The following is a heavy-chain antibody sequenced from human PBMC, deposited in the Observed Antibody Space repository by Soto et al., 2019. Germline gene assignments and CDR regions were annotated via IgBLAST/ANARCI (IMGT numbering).Heavy chain of an antibody. V-gene: IGHV1-69*01. CDR1: GGTFSSYA. CDR3: ASSRITVFGVPPMATYNDDAVDV. J-gene: IGHJ6*02. CDR2: IIPVFGTA. Sequence: QVQLVQSGAEVKKPGSSVKVSCKASGGTFSSYAISWVRQAPGQGLEWMGGIIPVFGTANYAQKFQSRVAVTADESTSTAYMELSSLRSEDTAVYFCASSRITVFGVPPMATYNDDAVDVWGQGTTVTVSS. D-gene: IGHD3-3*01.